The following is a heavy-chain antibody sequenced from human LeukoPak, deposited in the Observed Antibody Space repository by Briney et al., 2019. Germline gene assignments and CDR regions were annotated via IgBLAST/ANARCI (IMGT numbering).Heavy chain of an antibody. CDR2: ISGSGGST. D-gene: IGHD3-22*01. J-gene: IGHJ4*02. CDR1: GFTFSSYW. V-gene: IGHV3-23*01. CDR3: AKGYYYDSSGYYDY. Sequence: GGSLRLSCAASGFTFSSYWMSWVRQAPGKGLEWVSAISGSGGSTYYADSVKGRFTISRDNSKNTLYLQMNSLRAEDTAVYYCAKGYYYDSSGYYDYWGQGTLVTVSS.